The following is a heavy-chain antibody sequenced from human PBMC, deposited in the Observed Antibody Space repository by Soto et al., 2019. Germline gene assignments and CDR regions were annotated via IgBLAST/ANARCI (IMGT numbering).Heavy chain of an antibody. D-gene: IGHD2-15*01. Sequence: QVQLQESGPGLVRPSQTLSLTCTVSGGSINSGDSYWNWIRQHPEKGLEWIGYINYRGRTFYNPSLKSRIIISVDTSKNQFSLSLSSVTAADTAVYYCARDAPGVAPYWGQGTLVTVSS. V-gene: IGHV4-31*03. CDR1: GGSINSGDSY. J-gene: IGHJ4*02. CDR3: ARDAPGVAPY. CDR2: INYRGRT.